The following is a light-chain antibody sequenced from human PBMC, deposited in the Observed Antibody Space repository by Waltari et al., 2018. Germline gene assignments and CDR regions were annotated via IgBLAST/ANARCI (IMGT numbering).Light chain of an antibody. CDR1: QSVLYRSNNKNY. V-gene: IGKV4-1*01. CDR3: QQYYSPLPT. Sequence: DIVMTQSPDSLAVSLGERATINCKSSQSVLYRSNNKNYLAWYQQKPGQPPKLLIYWASTRESGVPDRFSGSWSGTDFTLTISSLQAGDVAVYYCQQYYSPLPTFGQGTRLEIK. CDR2: WAS. J-gene: IGKJ5*01.